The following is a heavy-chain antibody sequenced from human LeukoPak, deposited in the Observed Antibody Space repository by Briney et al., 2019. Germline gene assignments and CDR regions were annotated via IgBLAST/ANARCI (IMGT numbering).Heavy chain of an antibody. Sequence: ASVKVSCKASGYTFTSYGISWVRQAPGQGLEWMGWISAYNGNTNYAQKLQGRVTMTTDTSTSTAYMELRSLRSDDTAVYYCARDKDIVVVPAAMRGDYYMDVWGKGTTVTVSS. D-gene: IGHD2-2*01. J-gene: IGHJ6*03. CDR2: ISAYNGNT. V-gene: IGHV1-18*01. CDR3: ARDKDIVVVPAAMRGDYYMDV. CDR1: GYTFTSYG.